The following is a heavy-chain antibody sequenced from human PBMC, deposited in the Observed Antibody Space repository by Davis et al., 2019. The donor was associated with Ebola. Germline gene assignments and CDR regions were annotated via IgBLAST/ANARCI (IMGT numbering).Heavy chain of an antibody. CDR2: ISSSSSYI. CDR1: GFTFSSYS. CDR3: ARDTFTVTTSPFFSYYGMDV. Sequence: GGSLRLSCAASGFTFSSYSMNWVRQAPGKGLEWVSSISSSSSYIYYADSVKGRFTISRDNAKNSLYLQMNSLRAEDTAVYYCARDTFTVTTSPFFSYYGMDVWGQGTTVTVSS. D-gene: IGHD4-11*01. V-gene: IGHV3-21*01. J-gene: IGHJ6*02.